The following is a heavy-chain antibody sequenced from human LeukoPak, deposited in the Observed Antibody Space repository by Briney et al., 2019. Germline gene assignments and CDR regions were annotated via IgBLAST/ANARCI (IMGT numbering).Heavy chain of an antibody. V-gene: IGHV3-30-3*01. CDR1: GFTFSSYA. D-gene: IGHD7-27*01. Sequence: GGSLRLSCAASGFTFSSYAMHWVRQAPGKGLEWVAVISYDGSNKYYADSVKGRFTISRDNSKSTLYLRMNSLRAEDTAVYYCARDGLLGYFDYWGQGTLVTVSS. CDR2: ISYDGSNK. J-gene: IGHJ4*02. CDR3: ARDGLLGYFDY.